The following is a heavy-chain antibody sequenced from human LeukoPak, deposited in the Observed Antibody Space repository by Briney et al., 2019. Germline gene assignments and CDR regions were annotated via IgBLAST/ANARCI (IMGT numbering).Heavy chain of an antibody. CDR3: ARDIGMVRGVIITNHFDY. V-gene: IGHV3-11*06. J-gene: IGHJ4*02. CDR2: ISGSSYT. D-gene: IGHD3-10*01. CDR1: GFTFSDHY. Sequence: PGGSLRLSCAASGFTFSDHYRSWIRQAPGKGLEWVSYISGSSYTVSADSVKGRFTIARANPTRSLYLQMHSLRAEDTAVYYCARDIGMVRGVIITNHFDYWGQGTPVTVSS.